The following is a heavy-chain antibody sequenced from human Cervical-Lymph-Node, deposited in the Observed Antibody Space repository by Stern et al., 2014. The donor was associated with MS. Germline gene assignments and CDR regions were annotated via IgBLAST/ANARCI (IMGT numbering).Heavy chain of an antibody. Sequence: QVQLVQSGAEVQQPGSSLNVSCKPSGGTLNSSFPFTWLRQPPGQGLEWMVRFIPILGVAKYAHNVQGRVTITADTSTNTTYLDLSSLRSEDAAVYFCARGIVSNRAAATQHNLFDPWGQGTLVTVS. CDR1: GGTLNSSFP. CDR3: ARGIVSNRAAATQHNLFDP. CDR2: FIPILGVA. D-gene: IGHD2-15*01. J-gene: IGHJ5*02. V-gene: IGHV1-69*04.